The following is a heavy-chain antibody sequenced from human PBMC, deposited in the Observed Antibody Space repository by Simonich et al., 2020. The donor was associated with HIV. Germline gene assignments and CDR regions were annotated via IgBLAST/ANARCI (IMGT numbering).Heavy chain of an antibody. J-gene: IGHJ3*02. V-gene: IGHV1-2*02. Sequence: QVRLVQSGAEVKKPGASVKVSCKASGYTFIDYYIHWVRQAPGQWLEWMGWNNPNSGATEFAQKFQGRVTLTRDTSITTAYMEVSRLTSDDTAVYYCAREGNQLEDAFNIWGQGTMVTVSS. CDR2: NNPNSGAT. CDR1: GYTFIDYY. CDR3: AREGNQLEDAFNI. D-gene: IGHD6-13*01.